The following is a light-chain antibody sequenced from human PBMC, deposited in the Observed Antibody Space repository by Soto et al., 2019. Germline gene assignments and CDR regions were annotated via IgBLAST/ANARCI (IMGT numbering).Light chain of an antibody. V-gene: IGKV1-5*01. CDR3: QQFNNYPLT. J-gene: IGKJ4*01. CDR2: DAS. Sequence: IQMTHSPSSLSASVGDRVTITCLASQSISSWLAWYQQKPGKAPKLLIYDASSLESGVPSRFSGSGSGTEFTLTISSLQPDDFATYYCQQFNNYPLTFGGGTKVDI. CDR1: QSISSW.